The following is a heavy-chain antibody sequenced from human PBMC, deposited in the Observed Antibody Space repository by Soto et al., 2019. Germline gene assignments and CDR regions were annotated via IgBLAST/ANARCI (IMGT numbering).Heavy chain of an antibody. CDR3: AKDGTSGLYYFDF. Sequence: EVQLLESGGGLVQPGGSLRLSCAASGFTFSNYAISWVRQAPGKGLEWVSIISGSGDTPYYADSVKGRFTISRDNSRNTLYLQMNSLRAANSAKYYCAKDGTSGLYYFDFWGPGTLVTVSS. CDR2: ISGSGDTP. D-gene: IGHD6-19*01. CDR1: GFTFSNYA. V-gene: IGHV3-23*01. J-gene: IGHJ4*02.